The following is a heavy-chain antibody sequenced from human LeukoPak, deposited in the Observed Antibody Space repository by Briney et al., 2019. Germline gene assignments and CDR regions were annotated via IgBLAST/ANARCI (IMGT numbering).Heavy chain of an antibody. Sequence: GGSLRLSCAASGFTFSSYWMSWVRQAPGKGLEGVANIKQDGSEKYYVDSVKGRFTISRDNAKNSLYLQMNSLRAEDTAVYYCARVNRGAYCSSTSCRYFDYWGQGTLVTVSS. CDR1: GFTFSSYW. D-gene: IGHD2-2*01. V-gene: IGHV3-7*01. J-gene: IGHJ4*02. CDR3: ARVNRGAYCSSTSCRYFDY. CDR2: IKQDGSEK.